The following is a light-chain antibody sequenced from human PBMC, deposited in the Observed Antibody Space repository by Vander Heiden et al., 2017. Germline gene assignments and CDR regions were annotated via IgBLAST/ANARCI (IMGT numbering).Light chain of an antibody. Sequence: QLVLTQSPSDSASLGASVTLTCTLSSGHRSYAIAWHQQQPEKGPRYLMKLNSDGSHSKGDGIPDRFSGSSSGAERYLTISSLQSEDEADYYCQTWGTGVWVFGGGTKLTVL. J-gene: IGLJ3*02. V-gene: IGLV4-69*01. CDR1: SGHRSYA. CDR3: QTWGTGVWV. CDR2: LNSDGSH.